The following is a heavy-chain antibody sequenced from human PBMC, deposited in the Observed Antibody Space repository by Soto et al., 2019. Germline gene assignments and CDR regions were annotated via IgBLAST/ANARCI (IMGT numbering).Heavy chain of an antibody. CDR3: AKAVVVITSHYGMDV. J-gene: IGHJ6*02. CDR2: ISYDGSNK. D-gene: IGHD3-22*01. V-gene: IGHV3-30*18. Sequence: QVQLVESGGGVVQPGRSLRLSCAASGFTFSSYGMHWVRQAPGKGLEWVAVISYDGSNKCYADSVKGRFTISRDNSKNTLYLQMNSLRAEDTAVYYCAKAVVVITSHYGMDVWGQGTTVTVSS. CDR1: GFTFSSYG.